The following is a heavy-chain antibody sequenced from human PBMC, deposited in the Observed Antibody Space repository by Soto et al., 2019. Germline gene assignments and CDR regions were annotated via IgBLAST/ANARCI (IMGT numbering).Heavy chain of an antibody. J-gene: IGHJ5*02. D-gene: IGHD6-13*01. V-gene: IGHV4-39*01. Sequence: SETLSLTCTVSGGSISSGSYYWGGIRQPPGKGLEWIGSIYYSGSTYYNPSLKSRVTISVDTSKNQFSLKLSSVTAADTAVYYCARRVAVSAAGTIWFDPWGQGTLVTVSS. CDR1: GGSISSGSYY. CDR3: ARRVAVSAAGTIWFDP. CDR2: IYYSGST.